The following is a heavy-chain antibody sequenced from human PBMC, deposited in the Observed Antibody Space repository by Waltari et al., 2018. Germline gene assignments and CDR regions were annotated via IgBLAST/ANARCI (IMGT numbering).Heavy chain of an antibody. Sequence: QPQLQESGPGLVKPSEPLSLTCSVSVGSISSNSYYWGWIRQSPGKGLEWIGSIYYSGSTYYNPSLKSRVTISVDTSKNQFSLKLRSVTVADTAVYYCARHGVIAVAGSDAFDIWGQGTRVTVSS. CDR2: IYYSGST. V-gene: IGHV4-39*01. CDR3: ARHGVIAVAGSDAFDI. D-gene: IGHD6-19*01. CDR1: VGSISSNSYY. J-gene: IGHJ3*02.